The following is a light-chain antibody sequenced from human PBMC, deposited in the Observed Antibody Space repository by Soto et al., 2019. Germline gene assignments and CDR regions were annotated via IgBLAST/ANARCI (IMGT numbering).Light chain of an antibody. V-gene: IGKV1-5*01. J-gene: IGKJ4*01. CDR3: QQYDNYPLT. CDR2: DAS. CDR1: QSVRSW. Sequence: DIQMTQSPSTLSASVGDRVTITCRASQSVRSWLAWYQQKPGKAPKFLIYDASSLESGVPSRFSGSGSRTEFTLTISSLQPDDFATYYCQQYDNYPLTFGGGTKVEI.